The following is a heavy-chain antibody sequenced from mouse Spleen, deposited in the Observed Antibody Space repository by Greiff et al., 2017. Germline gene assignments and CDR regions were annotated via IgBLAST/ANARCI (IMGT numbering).Heavy chain of an antibody. CDR3: ARQDRTFDY. J-gene: IGHJ2*01. CDR2: ISSGGSYT. CDR1: GFTFSSYA. V-gene: IGHV5-9-3*01. Sequence: EVQGVESGGGLVKPGGSLKLSCAASGFTFSSYAMSWVRQTPEKRLEWVATISSGGSYTYYPDSVKGRFTISRDNAKNTLYLQMSSLRSEDTAMYYCARQDRTFDYWGQGTTLTVSS.